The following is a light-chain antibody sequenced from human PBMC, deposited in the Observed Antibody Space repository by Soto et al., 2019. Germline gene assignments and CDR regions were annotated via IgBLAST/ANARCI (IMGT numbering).Light chain of an antibody. CDR3: SSFTCSDTLV. CDR2: EVS. CDR1: SSDVGGYDY. J-gene: IGLJ1*01. Sequence: QSALTQPASVSGSPGQSITISCTGTSSDVGGYDYVSWYQQLPDKAPKLMLYEVSNRPSGVSSRFSGSKSGNTASLTISGLQAEDEADYYCSSFTCSDTLVFGTGTKVTVL. V-gene: IGLV2-14*01.